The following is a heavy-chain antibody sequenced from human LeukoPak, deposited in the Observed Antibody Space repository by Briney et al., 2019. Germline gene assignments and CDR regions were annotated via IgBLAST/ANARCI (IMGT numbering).Heavy chain of an antibody. J-gene: IGHJ4*02. CDR3: ARQQWELVTPFDY. D-gene: IGHD1-26*01. CDR1: GGSISSSSYY. CDR2: IYYSGSP. V-gene: IGHV4-39*01. Sequence: SETLPLTRTVSGGSISSSSYYWGWIRQPPGGGLEWIGSIYYSGSPYYNPSLKSRVTVSVDTSKNQFSLELTSVTAADTAVYYCARQQWELVTPFDYWGQGTLVSVSS.